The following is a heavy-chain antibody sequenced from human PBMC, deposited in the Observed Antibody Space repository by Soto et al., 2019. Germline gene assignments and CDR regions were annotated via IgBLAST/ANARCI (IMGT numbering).Heavy chain of an antibody. J-gene: IGHJ5*02. CDR2: INPNSGGT. D-gene: IGHD3-9*01. CDR3: ARDHYDILTGYYNSTWFDP. Sequence: QVQLVQSGAEVKKPGASVKVSCKASGYTFTGYYMHWVRQAPGQGLEWMGWINPNSGGTNYAQKFQGWVTMTRDTSISTAYMELSRLRSDDTAVYYCARDHYDILTGYYNSTWFDPWGQGTLVTVSS. V-gene: IGHV1-2*04. CDR1: GYTFTGYY.